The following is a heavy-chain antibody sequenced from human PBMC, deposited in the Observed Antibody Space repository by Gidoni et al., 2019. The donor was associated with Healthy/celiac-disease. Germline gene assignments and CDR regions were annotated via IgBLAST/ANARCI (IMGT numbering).Heavy chain of an antibody. CDR1: GYTFTVSY. CDR2: IKPNSGGT. V-gene: IGHV1-2*02. CDR3: ARGTEYYYDSSGYWNWFDP. J-gene: IGHJ5*02. D-gene: IGHD3-22*01. Sequence: QVQLVQSVAAMKKPGASVKVSCPASGYTFTVSYMHWVRKAPGQVLEWMGCIKPNSGGTNDAQKVKGRVTMTRDTDIRTAYMELSRLRYDDTAVYYCARGTEYYYDSSGYWNWFDPWGQGTLVTVSS.